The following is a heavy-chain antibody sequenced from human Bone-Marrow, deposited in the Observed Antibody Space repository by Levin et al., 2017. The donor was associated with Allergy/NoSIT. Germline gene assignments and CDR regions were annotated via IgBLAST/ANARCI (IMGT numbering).Heavy chain of an antibody. CDR2: ISSSSSYI. CDR3: ASPQLVGWLTTVTTSILAY. V-gene: IGHV3-21*01. J-gene: IGHJ4*02. CDR1: GFTFSSYS. Sequence: GGSLRLSCAASGFTFSSYSMNWVRQAPGKGLEWVSSISSSSSYIYYADSVKGRFTISRDNAKNSLYLQMNSLRAEDTAVYYCASPQLVGWLTTVTTSILAYWGQGTLVTVSS. D-gene: IGHD4-17*01.